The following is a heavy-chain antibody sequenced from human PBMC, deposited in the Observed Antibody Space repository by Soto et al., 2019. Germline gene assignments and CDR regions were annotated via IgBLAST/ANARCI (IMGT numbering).Heavy chain of an antibody. V-gene: IGHV4-59*08. CDR1: GGSISSYY. D-gene: IGHD3-10*01. J-gene: IGHJ4*02. Sequence: PSETLSLTCTVSGGSISSYYWSWIRQPPGKGLEWIGYIYYSGSTNYNPSLKSRVTISVDTSKSQFSLKVSSVTAADTAVYYCARRSHYGSGSNFDYWGQGTLVTVSS. CDR2: IYYSGST. CDR3: ARRSHYGSGSNFDY.